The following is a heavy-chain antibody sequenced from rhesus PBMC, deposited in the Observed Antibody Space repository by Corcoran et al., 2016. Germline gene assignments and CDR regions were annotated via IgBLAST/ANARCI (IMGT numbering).Heavy chain of an antibody. Sequence: QVQLQESGPGVVKPSETLSLTCTVSGASISSNWWSWSRPPPGQGLEWIGEVNGNSGRTHYNPSLKSRVTISKDASKNQFSLKLSSVTAADTAVYYCARVTVGDTVTVFDYWGQGVLVTVSS. J-gene: IGHJ4*01. CDR3: ARVTVGDTVTVFDY. CDR2: VNGNSGRT. D-gene: IGHD5-42*01. V-gene: IGHV4-80*01. CDR1: GASISSNW.